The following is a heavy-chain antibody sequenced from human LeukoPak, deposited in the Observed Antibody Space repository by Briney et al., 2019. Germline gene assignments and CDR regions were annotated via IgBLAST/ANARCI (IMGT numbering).Heavy chain of an antibody. CDR2: ISSDGDTT. Sequence: GGSLGLSCAASGFTFSSYWMHWVRQAPGKGLVWVSRISSDGDTTNYADSVKGRFTISRDNAKNTLYLQMNSLRAEDTAVYYCARTGTYYYDTWGQGTLVTVSS. CDR3: ARTGTYYYDT. CDR1: GFTFSSYW. J-gene: IGHJ4*02. V-gene: IGHV3-74*01. D-gene: IGHD3-22*01.